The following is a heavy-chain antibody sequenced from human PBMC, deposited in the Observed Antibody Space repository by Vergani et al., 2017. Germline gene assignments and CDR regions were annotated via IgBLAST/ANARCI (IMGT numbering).Heavy chain of an antibody. CDR3: ATPSYSSGWYGGSFDY. CDR1: GYTLTELS. J-gene: IGHJ4*02. D-gene: IGHD6-19*01. V-gene: IGHV1-24*01. Sequence: QVQLVQSGAEVKKPRASVKVSCKVSGYTLTELSMHWVRQAPGKGLEWMGGFDPEDGETIYAQKFQGRVTMTEDTSTDTAYMELSSLRSEDTAVYYCATPSYSSGWYGGSFDYWGQGTRVTVSS. CDR2: FDPEDGET.